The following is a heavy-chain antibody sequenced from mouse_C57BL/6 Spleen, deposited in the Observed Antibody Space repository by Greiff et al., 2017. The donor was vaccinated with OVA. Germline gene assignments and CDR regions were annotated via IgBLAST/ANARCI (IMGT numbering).Heavy chain of an antibody. CDR3: ARSEHYYGSSYGY. J-gene: IGHJ2*01. D-gene: IGHD1-1*01. Sequence: QVQLQQSGPELVKPGASVKISCKASGYAFSSSWMNWVKQRPGKGLEWIGRIYPGDGDTNYNGKFKGKATLTADKSSSTAYMQLSSLTSEDSAVYCCARSEHYYGSSYGYWGQGTTLTVSS. V-gene: IGHV1-82*01. CDR1: GYAFSSSW. CDR2: IYPGDGDT.